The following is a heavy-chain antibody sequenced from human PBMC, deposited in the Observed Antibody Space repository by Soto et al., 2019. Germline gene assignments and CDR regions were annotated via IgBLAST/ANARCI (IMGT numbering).Heavy chain of an antibody. Sequence: PSETLSLTCAVYGGSFRGYHWSWIRQPPGKGLEWIGEINHSGSTNYNPSLKSRVIISLETSKNQFSLILTSVTAADTAVYYCARGLSSSATFYHYYCMDVLGQGTTVTVPS. V-gene: IGHV4-34*01. J-gene: IGHJ6*02. CDR1: GGSFRGYH. D-gene: IGHD6-6*01. CDR2: INHSGST. CDR3: ARGLSSSATFYHYYCMDV.